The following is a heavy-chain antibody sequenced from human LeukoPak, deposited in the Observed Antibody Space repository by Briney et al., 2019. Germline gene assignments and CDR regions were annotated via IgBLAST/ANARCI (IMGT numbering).Heavy chain of an antibody. J-gene: IGHJ4*02. Sequence: GGSLRLSCTASGFSFSSYSMHWVRQAPGKGLEWVAYIAYTGTIHYADSVRGRFAISRDNAKSSLFLQLNSLRAEDTAVYYCARDPHSLDYWGQGTLVTVSS. CDR3: ARDPHSLDY. CDR1: GFSFSSYS. V-gene: IGHV3-48*01. CDR2: IAYTGTI.